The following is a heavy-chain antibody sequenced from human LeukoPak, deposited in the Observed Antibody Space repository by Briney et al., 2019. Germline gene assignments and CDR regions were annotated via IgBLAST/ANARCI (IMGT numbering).Heavy chain of an antibody. CDR1: GFTFTTYG. CDR2: IYPDGINK. V-gene: IGHV3-30*02. D-gene: IGHD3-3*01. J-gene: IGHJ5*02. Sequence: GGSLRLSCAASGFTFTTYGMHWVRQAPGKGLEWVACIYPDGINKDYADSVKGRFIISRDNSKNTLYLQMNSLRAEDTAVYYCAKDWSGNYNWSDPWGQGTLVTVSS. CDR3: AKDWSGNYNWSDP.